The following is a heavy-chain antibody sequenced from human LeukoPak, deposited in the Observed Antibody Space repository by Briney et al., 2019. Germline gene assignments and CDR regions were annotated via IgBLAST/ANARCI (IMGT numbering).Heavy chain of an antibody. V-gene: IGHV1-69*05. CDR3: ARDRYPVYSSSSSYYYMDV. J-gene: IGHJ6*03. D-gene: IGHD6-6*01. CDR2: IIPIFGTA. Sequence: SVKVSCKASAGTFSSYAISWVRQAPGQGLEWMGGIIPIFGTANYAQKFQGRVTITTDESTSTAYMELSSLRSEDTAVYYCARDRYPVYSSSSSYYYMDVWGKGTTVTVSS. CDR1: AGTFSSYA.